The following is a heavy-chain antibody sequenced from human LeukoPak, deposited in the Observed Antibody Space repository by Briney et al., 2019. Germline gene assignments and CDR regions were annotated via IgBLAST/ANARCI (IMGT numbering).Heavy chain of an antibody. D-gene: IGHD6-6*01. CDR3: ARPDFSSYGAFDI. CDR1: GGSISSYY. V-gene: IGHV4-59*01. CDR2: IYYSGST. J-gene: IGHJ3*02. Sequence: PSETLSLTCTLSGGSISSYYWSWIRQPPGKGLEWIGYIYYSGSTNYNPSLKSRVTIPVDTSKNQFSLKLSSVTAADTAVYYCARPDFSSYGAFDIWGQGTMVTVSS.